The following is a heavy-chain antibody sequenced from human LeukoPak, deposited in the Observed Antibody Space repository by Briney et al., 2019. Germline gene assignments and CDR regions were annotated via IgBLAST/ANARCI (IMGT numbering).Heavy chain of an antibody. CDR2: IYYSGNT. J-gene: IGHJ4*02. CDR3: ARGGSSDYDYYFGY. D-gene: IGHD5-12*01. Sequence: ASETLSLTCTVSGGSISNYYWSWIRQPPGKGLEWMGYIYYSGNTNYNPSLKSRVTISVDTSKNQFSLKLSSVTAADTAVYYCARGGSSDYDYYFGYWGQGTLVTVSS. CDR1: GGSISNYY. V-gene: IGHV4-59*01.